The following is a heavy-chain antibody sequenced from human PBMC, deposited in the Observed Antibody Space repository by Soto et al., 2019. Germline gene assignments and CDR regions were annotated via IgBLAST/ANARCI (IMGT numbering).Heavy chain of an antibody. V-gene: IGHV4-59*08. J-gene: IGHJ4*02. CDR3: ASWGTLATGIYYFEY. D-gene: IGHD1-1*01. CDR2: IYYSGSA. CDR1: GCSISSYY. Sequence: PSETLSLTCTVSGCSISSYYWSWIRQPPGKGLEWIGYIYYSGSAYYNPSLKSRVTISVDTSKNQFSLNLSFVTAADTAVYYCASWGTLATGIYYFEYWGQGTLVNVSS.